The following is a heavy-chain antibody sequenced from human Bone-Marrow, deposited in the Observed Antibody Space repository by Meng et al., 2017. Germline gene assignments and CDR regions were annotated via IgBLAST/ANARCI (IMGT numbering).Heavy chain of an antibody. CDR2: ISGSGGST. V-gene: IGHV3-23*01. D-gene: IGHD2-15*01. CDR1: GFTFSSYA. J-gene: IGHJ6*02. CDR3: ASRYCSGGSCYSPYYYYYSMDV. Sequence: GESLKISCAASGFTFSSYAMSWVRQAPGKGLEWVSAISGSGGSTYYADSVKGRFTISRDNSKNTLYLQMNSLRAEDTAVYYCASRYCSGGSCYSPYYYYYSMDVWGQGTTVTVSS.